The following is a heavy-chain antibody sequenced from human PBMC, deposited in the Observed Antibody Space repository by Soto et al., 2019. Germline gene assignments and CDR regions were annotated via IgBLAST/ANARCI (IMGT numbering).Heavy chain of an antibody. D-gene: IGHD3-10*01. Sequence: PGGSLRLSCAASGFTLSNFVIHWVRQAPGKGLEWVAVISHDGTNKYYADSMKGRFTISRDNSNNTLYLQMNSLRAEDTAVYYCARNYYGSGSYLGPFGYWGQGTLVTVSS. V-gene: IGHV3-30-3*01. CDR3: ARNYYGSGSYLGPFGY. J-gene: IGHJ4*02. CDR2: ISHDGTNK. CDR1: GFTLSNFV.